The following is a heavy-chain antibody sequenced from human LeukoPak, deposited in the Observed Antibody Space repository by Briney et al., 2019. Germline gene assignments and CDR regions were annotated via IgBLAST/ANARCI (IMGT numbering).Heavy chain of an antibody. CDR1: GGSISSGSYY. Sequence: PSETLSLTCTVSGGSISSGSYYWSWIRQPAGKGLEWIGRTYTSGSTNYNPSLKSRVTISVDTSKNQFSLKLSSVTAADTAVYYCARDYHHSSGYHGKYYFDYWGQGTLVTVSS. J-gene: IGHJ4*02. CDR3: ARDYHHSSGYHGKYYFDY. V-gene: IGHV4-61*02. D-gene: IGHD3-22*01. CDR2: TYTSGST.